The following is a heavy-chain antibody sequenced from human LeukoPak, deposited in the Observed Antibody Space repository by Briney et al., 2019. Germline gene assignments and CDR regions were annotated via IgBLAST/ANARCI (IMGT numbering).Heavy chain of an antibody. J-gene: IGHJ1*01. D-gene: IGHD2-2*02. V-gene: IGHV3-23*01. Sequence: PGGSLRLSCAASGFTFSAYYMNWIRQAPGKGLELVSAISGGGGSTYYADSVKGRFTISRDNSKNTVYLQMNFLRAEDTAVYYCARDPYCPSTSCYTGYFQHWGQGTLVTVSS. CDR2: ISGGGGST. CDR1: GFTFSAYY. CDR3: ARDPYCPSTSCYTGYFQH.